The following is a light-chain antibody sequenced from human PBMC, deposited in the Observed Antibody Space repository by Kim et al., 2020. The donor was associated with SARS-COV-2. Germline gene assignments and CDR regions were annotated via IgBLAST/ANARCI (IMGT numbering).Light chain of an antibody. Sequence: EIVLTQSPGTLSLSPGERATLSCRASQSLSSSYLAWYQHKPGQAPRLLIYGASSRATGIPDRFSGSGSGTDFTLTISRLDPEDFAVYYFQQFDTSALTFGGGTKVDIK. J-gene: IGKJ4*01. CDR1: QSLSSSY. CDR2: GAS. V-gene: IGKV3-20*01. CDR3: QQFDTSALT.